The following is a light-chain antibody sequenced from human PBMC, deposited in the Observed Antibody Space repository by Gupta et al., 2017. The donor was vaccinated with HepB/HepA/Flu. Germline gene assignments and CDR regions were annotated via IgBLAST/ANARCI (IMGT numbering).Light chain of an antibody. CDR2: GAS. V-gene: IGKV3-20*01. J-gene: IGKJ4*01. CDR3: YQYGSWPRFT. CDR1: QSVSSTF. Sequence: DIVLTQSPVSLSLSPGERATISCRASQSVSSTFLAWYQQKPGQAPRLLIFGASSRATGIPDRCIGSGCCTDDSLTIIRREQDDFAAYYCYQYGSWPRFTFGRGTKVEIK.